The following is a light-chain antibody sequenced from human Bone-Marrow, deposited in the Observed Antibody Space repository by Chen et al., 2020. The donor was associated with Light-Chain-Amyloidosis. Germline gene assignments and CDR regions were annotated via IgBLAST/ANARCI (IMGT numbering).Light chain of an antibody. CDR2: DVS. CDR3: CSYAGSYSLRM. CDR1: SSDVGGYKY. V-gene: IGLV2-11*01. J-gene: IGLJ3*02. Sequence: QSALTPPRSVSGSPGHSVTISCTGPSSDVGGYKYVSWYQQYPGKAPKLMIYDVSKRPSGVPDRFSASKSVNTASLTISGLQAEDEADYYCCSYAGSYSLRMFGGGTKLTVL.